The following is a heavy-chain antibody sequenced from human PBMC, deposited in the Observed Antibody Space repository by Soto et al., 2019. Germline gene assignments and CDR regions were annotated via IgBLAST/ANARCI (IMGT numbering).Heavy chain of an antibody. V-gene: IGHV3-30-3*01. D-gene: IGHD5-18*01. Sequence: GGSLRLSCAASGFTFSSYAMHWVRQAPGKGLEWVAVISYDGSNKYYADSVKGRFTISRDNSKNTLYLQMNSLRAEDTAMYYCARDDVDTAFDPWGQGTLVTVSS. J-gene: IGHJ5*02. CDR1: GFTFSSYA. CDR2: ISYDGSNK. CDR3: ARDDVDTAFDP.